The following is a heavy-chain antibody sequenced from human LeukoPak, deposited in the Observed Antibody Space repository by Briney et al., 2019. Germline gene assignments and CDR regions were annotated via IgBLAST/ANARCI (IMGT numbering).Heavy chain of an antibody. V-gene: IGHV4-34*01. CDR3: ARGGGGIERSWYLFFGY. J-gene: IGHJ4*02. D-gene: IGHD6-13*01. Sequence: PSETLSLTCTVSGGSISSYYWSWIRQPPGKGLEWIGEINHSGSTNYNPSLKSRVTISVDTSKNQFSLKLSSVTAADTAVYYCARGGGGIERSWYLFFGYWGQGTLVTVSS. CDR1: GGSISSYY. CDR2: INHSGST.